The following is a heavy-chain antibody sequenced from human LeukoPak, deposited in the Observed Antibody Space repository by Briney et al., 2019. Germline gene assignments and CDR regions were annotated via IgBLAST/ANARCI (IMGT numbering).Heavy chain of an antibody. J-gene: IGHJ4*02. V-gene: IGHV1-8*02. Sequence: GASVKVSCKASGYTFTSYGINWVRQATGQGLEWMGWMNSNNGDTGYAQQFQGRVTMTRNTSTSTAYMELSSLRSEDTAVYYCARPPGGYGSIFWGQGTLVTVSS. D-gene: IGHD3-10*01. CDR1: GYTFTSYG. CDR2: MNSNNGDT. CDR3: ARPPGGYGSIF.